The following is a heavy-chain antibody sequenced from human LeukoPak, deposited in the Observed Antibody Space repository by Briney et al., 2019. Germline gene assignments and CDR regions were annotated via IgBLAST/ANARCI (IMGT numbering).Heavy chain of an antibody. D-gene: IGHD6-13*01. Sequence: GGSLRLSCGASGFTFSDYYMSWIRQAPGKGLEWLSYISSSGNVTYYADSVKGRFIVSRDNTKSALFLQMNSLRVEDTAVYYCEAGIGDYWGQGALLTDSS. J-gene: IGHJ4*02. V-gene: IGHV3-11*01. CDR3: EAGIGDY. CDR2: ISSSGNVT. CDR1: GFTFSDYY.